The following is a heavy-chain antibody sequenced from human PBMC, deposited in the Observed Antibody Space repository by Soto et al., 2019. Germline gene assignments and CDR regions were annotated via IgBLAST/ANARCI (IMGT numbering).Heavy chain of an antibody. CDR2: IKSKTDGGTT. Sequence: GGSLRLSCAASGFTFSNAWMNWVRQAPGKGLEWVGRIKSKTDGGTTDYAAPVKGSFTISRDDSKNTLYLQMNSLKTEDTAVYYCTTDRTLRALGGAFDIWGQGTMVTVSS. CDR3: TTDRTLRALGGAFDI. CDR1: GFTFSNAW. J-gene: IGHJ3*02. V-gene: IGHV3-15*07. D-gene: IGHD3-16*01.